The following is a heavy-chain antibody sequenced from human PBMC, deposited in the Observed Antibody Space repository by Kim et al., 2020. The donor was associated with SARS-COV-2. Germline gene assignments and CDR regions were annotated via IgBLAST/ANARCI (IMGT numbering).Heavy chain of an antibody. CDR3: AKLDSSSWYGSPPYYYYYGMDV. J-gene: IGHJ6*02. Sequence: GGSLRLSCAASGFTFDDYAMHWVRQAPGKGLEWVSLISGDGGSTYYADSVKGRFTISRDNSKNSLYLQMNSLRTEDTALYYCAKLDSSSWYGSPPYYYYYGMDVWGQGTTVTVSS. CDR2: ISGDGGST. V-gene: IGHV3-43*02. CDR1: GFTFDDYA. D-gene: IGHD6-13*01.